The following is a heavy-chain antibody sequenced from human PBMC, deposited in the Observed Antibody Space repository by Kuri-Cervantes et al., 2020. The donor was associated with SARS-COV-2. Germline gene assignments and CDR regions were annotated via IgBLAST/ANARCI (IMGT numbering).Heavy chain of an antibody. V-gene: IGHV3-30-3*01. CDR2: ISCDGSKK. D-gene: IGHD5-24*01. CDR1: GVSFSSYA. Sequence: GRSLTLSCAASGVSFSSYAMHWVRQAPGNGLECEVVISCDGSKKYYADSVKGRFSISRDNSKNTMYLQMNSLRAEDTAVYYCARDRHRRWQQIVGDFQHGGQGTLVTVSS. CDR3: ARDRHRRWQQIVGDFQH. J-gene: IGHJ1*01.